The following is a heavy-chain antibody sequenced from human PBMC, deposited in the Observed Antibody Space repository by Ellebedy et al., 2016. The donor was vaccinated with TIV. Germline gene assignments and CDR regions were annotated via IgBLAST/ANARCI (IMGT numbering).Heavy chain of an antibody. D-gene: IGHD3-10*01. V-gene: IGHV4-59*08. CDR2: IYYSGTT. J-gene: IGHJ5*02. CDR3: ARWFGELLYVRWFDP. Sequence: GSLRLSCTVSGGSISSYHWSWIRQPPGKGLEWLGYIYYSGTTKYNPSLKSRVTISVDTSKSQFSLKLTSVTAADTAVYYCARWFGELLYVRWFDPWGQGTLVTVSS. CDR1: GGSISSYH.